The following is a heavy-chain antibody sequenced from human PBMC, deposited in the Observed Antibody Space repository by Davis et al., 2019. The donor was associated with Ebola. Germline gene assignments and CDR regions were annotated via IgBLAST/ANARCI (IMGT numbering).Heavy chain of an antibody. CDR2: ISGYSSTI. D-gene: IGHD6-13*01. V-gene: IGHV3-48*01. CDR3: AKDILTGYSIPGGMDV. Sequence: PGGSLRLSCAASGITLSSYSMNWVRQAPGKGLEWVSYISGYSSTISYADSVKGRFTISRDNAKNSLYLQMNSLRAEDTAVYYCAKDILTGYSIPGGMDVWGKGTTVTVSS. CDR1: GITLSSYS. J-gene: IGHJ6*04.